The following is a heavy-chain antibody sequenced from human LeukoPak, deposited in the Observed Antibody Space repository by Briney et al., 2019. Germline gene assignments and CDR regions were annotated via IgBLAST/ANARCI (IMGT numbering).Heavy chain of an antibody. CDR3: ARTTPSMTTAHMYYFDY. Sequence: SSQTLSLTCAVSGGSISSGGYSWSWIRQPPGKGLEWIGYIYHSGSAYYNPSLKSQVTISVDRSKNQFSLKLSSVTAADTAVYYCARTTPSMTTAHMYYFDYWGQGTLVTVSS. V-gene: IGHV4-30-2*01. CDR2: IYHSGSA. CDR1: GGSISSGGYS. J-gene: IGHJ4*02. D-gene: IGHD4-17*01.